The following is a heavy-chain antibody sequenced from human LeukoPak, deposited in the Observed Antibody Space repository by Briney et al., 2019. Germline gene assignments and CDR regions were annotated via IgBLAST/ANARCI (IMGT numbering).Heavy chain of an antibody. V-gene: IGHV1-46*01. CDR3: ARETSTLYFDILTGELDY. CDR2: INASGGST. CDR1: GYTFTSYS. J-gene: IGHJ4*02. Sequence: ASVKVSCKASGYTFTSYSFNWVRQAPGQGLKWMGIINASGGSTRYAQKFQARVTMTRETSTSTVYIELSSVRPQGTARWFCARETSTLYFDILTGELDYWGQGSLVTVSS. D-gene: IGHD3-9*01.